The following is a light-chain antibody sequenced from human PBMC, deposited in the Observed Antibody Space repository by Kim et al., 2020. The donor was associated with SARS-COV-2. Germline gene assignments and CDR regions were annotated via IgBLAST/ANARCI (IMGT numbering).Light chain of an antibody. J-gene: IGLJ2*01. CDR1: YNY. V-gene: IGLV2-8*01. Sequence: ASGSPGQSVTISCSGIYNYISWYQQHPGKTPNLLIYDVNNRPSGVPDRFSGSKSANTASLTVSGLQADDEADYYCSSFAASNILLFGGGTKVTVL. CDR3: SSFAASNILL. CDR2: DVN.